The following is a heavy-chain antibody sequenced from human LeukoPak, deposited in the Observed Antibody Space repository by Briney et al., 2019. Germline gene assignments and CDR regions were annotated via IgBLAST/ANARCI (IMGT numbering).Heavy chain of an antibody. V-gene: IGHV3-21*01. D-gene: IGHD6-19*01. Sequence: GGSLRLSCAASGFTFSSYSMNWVRQAPGKGLEWVSSISSSSSYIYYADSVKGRFTISRDIAKNSLYLQMNSLRAEDTAVYYCARDYRAVPIDYWGQGTLVTVSS. CDR1: GFTFSSYS. CDR3: ARDYRAVPIDY. CDR2: ISSSSSYI. J-gene: IGHJ4*02.